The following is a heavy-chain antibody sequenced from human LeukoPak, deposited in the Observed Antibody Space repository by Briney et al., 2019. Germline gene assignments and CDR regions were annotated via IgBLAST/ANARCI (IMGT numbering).Heavy chain of an antibody. CDR3: ARIDSTAGGDY. Sequence: SETLSLTRTVSGDSLSSSTYFWGWIRQPPGKGLEWIGSIYSSGRTYYNPALKSRVTISGDTSKNQFSLKLSSVTAADTAVYYCARIDSTAGGDYWGQGTLVTVSS. V-gene: IGHV4-39*07. D-gene: IGHD3-9*01. CDR2: IYSSGRT. J-gene: IGHJ4*02. CDR1: GDSLSSSTYF.